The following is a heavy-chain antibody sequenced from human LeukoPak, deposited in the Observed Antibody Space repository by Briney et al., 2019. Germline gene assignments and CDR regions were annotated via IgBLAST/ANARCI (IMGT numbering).Heavy chain of an antibody. Sequence: PGGSLRLSCAASGFNFSDYGMSWVRQAPGKGLEWVGFIRSKAYGGTTEYAASVKGRFTISRDDSKSIAYLQMNSLKTEDTAVYYCTRVLRLGPPAASYYYMDVWGKGTTVTISS. D-gene: IGHD2-2*01. CDR2: IRSKAYGGTT. J-gene: IGHJ6*03. V-gene: IGHV3-49*04. CDR3: TRVLRLGPPAASYYYMDV. CDR1: GFNFSDYG.